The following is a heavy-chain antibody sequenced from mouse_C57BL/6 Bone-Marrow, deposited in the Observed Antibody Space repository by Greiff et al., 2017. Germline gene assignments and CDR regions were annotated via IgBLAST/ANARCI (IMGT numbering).Heavy chain of an antibody. CDR2: INPSSGYT. Sequence: QVQLQQSGAELARPGASVKMSCKASGYTFTSYTMHWVKQRPGQGLEWIGYINPSSGYTKYNQKFKDKATLTADKSSSTAYMQLSSLTSEYSSVXDCASDGDYYAMDYWGQGTSVTVSS. V-gene: IGHV1-4*01. CDR3: ASDGDYYAMDY. J-gene: IGHJ4*01. CDR1: GYTFTSYT.